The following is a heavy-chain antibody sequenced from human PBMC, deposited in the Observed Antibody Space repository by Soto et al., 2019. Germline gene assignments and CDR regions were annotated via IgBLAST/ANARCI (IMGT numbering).Heavy chain of an antibody. J-gene: IGHJ6*02. CDR3: ASLIAAAGPPHSPRYYYGMDV. CDR1: GGTFSSCA. Sequence: SVEVSCKASGGTFSSCASSWVRQAPGQGLEWMGGIIPIFGTADYAQKFQGRVTITADESTSTAYMELSSLRSEDTAVYYCASLIAAAGPPHSPRYYYGMDVWGQGTTVTV. D-gene: IGHD6-13*01. CDR2: IIPIFGTA. V-gene: IGHV1-69*13.